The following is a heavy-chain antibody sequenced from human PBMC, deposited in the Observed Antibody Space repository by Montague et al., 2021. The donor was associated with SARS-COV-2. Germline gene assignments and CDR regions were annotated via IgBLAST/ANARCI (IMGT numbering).Heavy chain of an antibody. V-gene: IGHV4-39*01. D-gene: IGHD5-24*01. Sequence: SETLSLTCTVSGGSISSTNCYWGWLRPPPGKGLEWNGSINYRRTTHSNPTLKSRVTMSVDTSQSLFSLESSAVTAADTAIYYCARHNDGYNRWYCLDYWGQGTLVTVSS. J-gene: IGHJ4*02. CDR1: GGSISSTNCY. CDR3: ARHNDGYNRWYCLDY. CDR2: INYRRTT.